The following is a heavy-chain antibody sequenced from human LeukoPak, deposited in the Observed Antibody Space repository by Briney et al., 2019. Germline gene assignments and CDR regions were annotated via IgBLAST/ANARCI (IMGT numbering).Heavy chain of an antibody. J-gene: IGHJ3*02. Sequence: SQTLSLTYTVSGGSISSGDYYWRWIRRPPGKGLEWIGYFYYSGSTYYNPSLKSRVTISVDTSKNQFSLKLSSVTAADTAVYYCARAVESRYSSSSDTFDIWGQGTMVTVSS. V-gene: IGHV4-30-4*08. CDR1: GGSISSGDYY. CDR3: ARAVESRYSSSSDTFDI. D-gene: IGHD6-13*01. CDR2: FYYSGST.